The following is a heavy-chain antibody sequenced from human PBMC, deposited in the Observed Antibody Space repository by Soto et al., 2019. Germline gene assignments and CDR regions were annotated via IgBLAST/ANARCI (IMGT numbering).Heavy chain of an antibody. V-gene: IGHV1-46*01. CDR3: ARDRDILTGFYDYGMDV. Sequence: ASVKVSCKASGFPFTSHSIHWVRQAPGQGLEWMEVIKPSSGSTSYAQKFQGRVTMTSDTSTNTVYMELSRLRSEDTAMYYCARDRDILTGFYDYGMDVWGQGXTVTVSS. CDR1: GFPFTSHS. D-gene: IGHD3-9*01. CDR2: IKPSSGST. J-gene: IGHJ6*02.